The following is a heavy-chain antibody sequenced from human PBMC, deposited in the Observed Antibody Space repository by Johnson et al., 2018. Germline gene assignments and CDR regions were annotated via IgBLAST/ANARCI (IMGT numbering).Heavy chain of an antibody. Sequence: VQLVQSGGGLVQPGGSLRLSCAASGFTFSSYSMNWVRQAPGKGLEWVSYISSSSSTIYYADSVKGRFTISRDNAKNSLLLQMNSLGDEYTAVYYWASGDFIAARPSDYGMDGWGQGTTVTVSS. CDR2: ISSSSSTI. CDR3: ASGDFIAARPSDYGMDG. CDR1: GFTFSSYS. J-gene: IGHJ6*02. D-gene: IGHD6-6*01. V-gene: IGHV3-48*02.